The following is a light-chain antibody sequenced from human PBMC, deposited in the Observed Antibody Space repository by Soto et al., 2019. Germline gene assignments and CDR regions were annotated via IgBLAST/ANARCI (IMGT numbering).Light chain of an antibody. CDR2: DVS. Sequence: QSALTQPPSVSGSPGQSVAISCTGTSSDVGSSNGVSWYQQPPGTAPKLMIYDVSNRPSGVPDRFSGSKSGNTASLTISGLQAVDEADYHCSSYTRSSTYVLGTGSKVTIL. CDR1: SSDVGSSNG. J-gene: IGLJ1*01. V-gene: IGLV2-18*02. CDR3: SSYTRSSTYV.